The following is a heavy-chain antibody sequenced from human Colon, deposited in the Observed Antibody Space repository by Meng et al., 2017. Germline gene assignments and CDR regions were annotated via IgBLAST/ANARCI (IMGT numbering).Heavy chain of an antibody. Sequence: GESLKISCAASGFTFSSYWMHWVRQGPGKGLVWVSRIKGDGSDTNYAGSVKGRFTISRDNAKATLFLQMNSMTAEDTAVYYCTRDLDTATNCWGQGTLVTVSS. V-gene: IGHV3-74*01. CDR1: GFTFSSYW. CDR2: IKGDGSDT. J-gene: IGHJ4*02. CDR3: TRDLDTATNC.